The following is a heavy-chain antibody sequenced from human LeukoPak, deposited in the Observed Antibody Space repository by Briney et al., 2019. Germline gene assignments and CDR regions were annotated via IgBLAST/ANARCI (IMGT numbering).Heavy chain of an antibody. J-gene: IGHJ6*02. CDR3: ARDRVGATRGYYYYYYGMDV. D-gene: IGHD1-26*01. V-gene: IGHV3-7*01. CDR2: IEQDGSEK. CDR1: GGSFSGYY. Sequence: ETLSLTCAVYGGSFSGYYWSWVRQAPGKGLEWVANIEQDGSEKYYVDSVKGRFTISRDNAKNSLYLQMNSLRAEDTAVYYCARDRVGATRGYYYYYYGMDVWGQGTTVTVSS.